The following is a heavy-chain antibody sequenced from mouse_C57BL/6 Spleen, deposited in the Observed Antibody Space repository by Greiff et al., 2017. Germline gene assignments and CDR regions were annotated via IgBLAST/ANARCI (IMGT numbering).Heavy chain of an antibody. CDR2: IDPSDSYT. V-gene: IGHV1-59*01. CDR1: GYTFTSYW. Sequence: VQLQQPGAELVRPGTSVKLSCKASGYTFTSYWMHWVKQRPGQGLEWIGVIDPSDSYTNYNQKFKGKATLTVDTSSSTAYMQLSSLTSEDSAVYYCARWEAGTQYFDVWGTGTTVTVSS. CDR3: ARWEAGTQYFDV. D-gene: IGHD4-1*01. J-gene: IGHJ1*03.